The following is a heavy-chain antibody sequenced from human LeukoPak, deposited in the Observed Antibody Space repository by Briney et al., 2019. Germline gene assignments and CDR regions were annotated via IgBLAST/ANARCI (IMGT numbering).Heavy chain of an antibody. CDR3: ARERAYDSSGYYSYYGMDV. J-gene: IGHJ6*02. Sequence: GASVKVSCKASGGTFSSYAISWVRQAPGQGLEWMGIINPSGGSTSYAQKFQGRVTMTRDTSTSTVYMELSSLRSEDTAVCYCARERAYDSSGYYSYYGMDVWGQGTTVTVSS. V-gene: IGHV1-46*01. CDR2: INPSGGST. CDR1: GGTFSSYA. D-gene: IGHD3-22*01.